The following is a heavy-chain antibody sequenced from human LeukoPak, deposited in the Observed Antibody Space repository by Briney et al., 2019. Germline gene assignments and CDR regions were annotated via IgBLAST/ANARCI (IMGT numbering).Heavy chain of an antibody. D-gene: IGHD3-22*01. CDR3: ARGIGIYYYDSSGSDAFDI. CDR1: GGSISSGGYY. CDR2: IYYSGST. Sequence: SQTLSLTCTVSGGSISSGGYYWSWIRQPPGKGLEWIGYIYYSGSTNYNPSLKSRVTISVDTSKNQFSLKLSSVTAADTAVYYCARGIGIYYYDSSGSDAFDIWGQGTMVTVS. J-gene: IGHJ3*02. V-gene: IGHV4-61*08.